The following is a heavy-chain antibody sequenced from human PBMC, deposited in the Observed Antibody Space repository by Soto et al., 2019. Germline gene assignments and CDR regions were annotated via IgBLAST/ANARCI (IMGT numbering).Heavy chain of an antibody. CDR3: ARKDYGDGGFFDY. J-gene: IGHJ4*02. V-gene: IGHV4-4*02. Sequence: SETLSLTCAVSGGSITSSSWWSWVRQPPGKGLEWIGEIYHSGRTNYNPSLKSRVTISVDKSKKQFSLKLISVTAADTAVYYCARKDYGDGGFFDYWGQGTLVTVSS. CDR2: IYHSGRT. CDR1: GGSITSSSW. D-gene: IGHD4-17*01.